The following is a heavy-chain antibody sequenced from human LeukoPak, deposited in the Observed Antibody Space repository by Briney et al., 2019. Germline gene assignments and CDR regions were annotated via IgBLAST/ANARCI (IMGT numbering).Heavy chain of an antibody. CDR1: GFTFRDFG. D-gene: IGHD3-16*01. CDR2: INGGGDST. Sequence: GGSLRLSCAASGFTFRDFGMNWVRQTPGKGLGWISHINGGGDSTHYADSVKGRFTISRDNSQNTLFVQMNSLRVDDSATYYCVKGPDYESPALDSSGQGTLVTVSS. V-gene: IGHV3-23*01. CDR3: VKGPDYESPALDS. J-gene: IGHJ4*02.